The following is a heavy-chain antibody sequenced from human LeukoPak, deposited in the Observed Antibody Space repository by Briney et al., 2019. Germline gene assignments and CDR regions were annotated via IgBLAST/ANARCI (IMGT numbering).Heavy chain of an antibody. CDR3: GRVSSPWSPRDAFDI. CDR2: TYYKSKWYN. CDR1: GASVSSNSAT. Sequence: SQTLSLTCAISGASVSSNSATWNWIRQSPSRGLEWLGRTYYKSKWYNDYAVSVKSRITINSDTSKNQFSLQLNSVTPEDTAVYYCGRVSSPWSPRDAFDIWGQGTMVTVSP. V-gene: IGHV6-1*01. D-gene: IGHD1-26*01. J-gene: IGHJ3*02.